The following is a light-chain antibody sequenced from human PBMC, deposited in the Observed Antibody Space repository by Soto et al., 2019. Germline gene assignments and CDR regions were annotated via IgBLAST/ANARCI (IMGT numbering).Light chain of an antibody. CDR2: GAS. CDR3: QQSFSTPRT. Sequence: IHMTHSPSPLSASILYRVTITGLASQTISTYLNWYQQKPGKAPKLLIYGASSLQSGVPSRFSGSGSGTDFTLTISSLQPEDFGTYYCQQSFSTPRTFGQGTKVDVK. CDR1: QTISTY. J-gene: IGKJ1*01. V-gene: IGKV1-39*01.